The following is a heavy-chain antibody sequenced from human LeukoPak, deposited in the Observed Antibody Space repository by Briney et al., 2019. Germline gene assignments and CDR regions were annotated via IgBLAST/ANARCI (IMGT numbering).Heavy chain of an antibody. D-gene: IGHD3-22*01. V-gene: IGHV3-9*03. CDR3: AKGTMIVVAVGDYFDY. J-gene: IGHJ4*02. CDR2: ISWNSVNI. CDR1: GFTLDDYA. Sequence: GRSLRLSCAASGFTLDDYAMHWVRQAPGKGLEWVSGISWNSVNIGYADSVKGRFTISRDNAKNSLYLRMNSLRAEDMALYYCAKGTMIVVAVGDYFDYWGPGTLVTVSS.